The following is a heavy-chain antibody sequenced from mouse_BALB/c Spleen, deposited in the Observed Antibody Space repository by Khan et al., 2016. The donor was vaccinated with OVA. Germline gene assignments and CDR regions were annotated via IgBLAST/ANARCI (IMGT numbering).Heavy chain of an antibody. J-gene: IGHJ2*01. CDR3: ARQEARDLVFDY. D-gene: IGHD1-1*02. V-gene: IGHV5-9-3*01. Sequence: EVQLVESGGGLVKPGGSLKLSCAASGFIFSSFAMSWIRQTPEKRLEWVATISSGGTYTYYSVSVKGRFIISRDHAKNTLYLQKSSLRSEDTALFYCARQEARDLVFDYWGHGTTLSFSS. CDR1: GFIFSSFA. CDR2: ISSGGTYT.